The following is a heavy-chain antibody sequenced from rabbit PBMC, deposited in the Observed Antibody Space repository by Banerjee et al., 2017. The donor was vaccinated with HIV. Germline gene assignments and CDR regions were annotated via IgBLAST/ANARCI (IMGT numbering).Heavy chain of an antibody. V-gene: IGHV1S45*01. Sequence: QQHLEESGGGLVKPGGTLTLTCKASGIDFSSYYYMCWVRQAPGKGLEWNACIYAGSSGTTSYASWAKGRFTISKTSSTTVTLQMTSLTAADTATYFCARGGDDAGGAGVVYAEFNLWGPGTLVTVS. J-gene: IGHJ4*01. CDR3: ARGGDDAGGAGVVYAEFNL. D-gene: IGHD4-2*01. CDR1: GIDFSSYYY. CDR2: IYAGSSGTT.